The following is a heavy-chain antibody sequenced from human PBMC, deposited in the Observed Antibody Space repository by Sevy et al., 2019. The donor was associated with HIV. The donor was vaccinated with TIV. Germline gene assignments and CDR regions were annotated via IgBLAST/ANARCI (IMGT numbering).Heavy chain of an antibody. J-gene: IGHJ4*02. CDR1: GFTLPTTG. CDR2: VTSDGTT. D-gene: IGHD3-16*01. Sequence: GSLRLSCAASGFTLPTTGMSWVRQAPGKGLEGVAGVTSDGTTYYADSVRDRFTVSRDNSKNTLYLQLNSLRADDTAVFYCAGGDTTMITDLDYWGQGTLVTVSS. V-gene: IGHV3-23*01. CDR3: AGGDTTMITDLDY.